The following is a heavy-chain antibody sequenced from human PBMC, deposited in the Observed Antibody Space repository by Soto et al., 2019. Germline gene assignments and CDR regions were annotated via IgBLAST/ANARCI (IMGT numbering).Heavy chain of an antibody. CDR2: IYYSGST. CDR3: ARHLYYYDSSGYSPPGYFDY. D-gene: IGHD3-22*01. J-gene: IGHJ4*02. CDR1: GGSISSSCYY. Sequence: SETLSLTCTVSGGSISSSCYYWGWIRQPPGKGLEWIGSIYYSGSTYYNPSLKSRVTISVDTSKNQFSLKLSSVTAADTAVYYCARHLYYYDSSGYSPPGYFDYWGQGPLVTVSS. V-gene: IGHV4-39*01.